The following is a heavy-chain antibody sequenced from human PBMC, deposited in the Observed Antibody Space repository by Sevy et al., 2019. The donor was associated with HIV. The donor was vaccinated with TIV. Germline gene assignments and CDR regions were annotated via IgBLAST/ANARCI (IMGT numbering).Heavy chain of an antibody. Sequence: GGCLRLSCAASGFTFSSYSMNWVRQAPGKGLEWVSSISSSSSYIYYADSVKGRFTISRDNAKNSLYLQMNSLRAEDTAVYYCARVKWIRFEDYFDYWGQGTLVTVSS. J-gene: IGHJ4*02. CDR1: GFTFSSYS. CDR2: ISSSSSYI. D-gene: IGHD5-12*01. CDR3: ARVKWIRFEDYFDY. V-gene: IGHV3-21*01.